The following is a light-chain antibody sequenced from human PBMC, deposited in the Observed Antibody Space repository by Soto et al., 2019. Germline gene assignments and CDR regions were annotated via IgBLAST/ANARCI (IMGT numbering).Light chain of an antibody. V-gene: IGLV4-60*03. CDR3: ETWDSNTRV. Sequence: QPVLTQSSSASASLGSSVKLTCTLSSGHSSYIIAWHQQQPGKAPRYLMKLEGSGSYNKGSGVPDRFSGSSSGADRYLTISHLQSEDEADYYCETWDSNTRVFGTGTKLTVL. J-gene: IGLJ1*01. CDR1: SGHSSYI. CDR2: LEGSGSY.